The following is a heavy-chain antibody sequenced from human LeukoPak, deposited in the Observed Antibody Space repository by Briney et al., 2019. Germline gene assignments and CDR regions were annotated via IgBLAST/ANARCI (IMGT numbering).Heavy chain of an antibody. J-gene: IGHJ6*02. Sequence: PSETLSLTCTVSGGSISSSSYYWGWIRQPPGKGLEWIGSIYCSGSTNYNPSLKSRVTISVDTSKNQFSLKLNSVTAADTAVYYCARGSPFYDILTGSTYAMDVWGQGTTVTVSS. CDR3: ARGSPFYDILTGSTYAMDV. V-gene: IGHV4-39*07. CDR1: GGSISSSSYY. D-gene: IGHD3-9*01. CDR2: IYCSGST.